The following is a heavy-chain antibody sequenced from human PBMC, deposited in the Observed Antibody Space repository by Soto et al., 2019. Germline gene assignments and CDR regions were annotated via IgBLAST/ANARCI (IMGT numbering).Heavy chain of an antibody. V-gene: IGHV4-34*01. D-gene: IGHD3-10*01. Sequence: QVQLQQWGAGLLKPSETLSLTCAVYGGSFSGYYWSWIRQPPGKGLEWIGEINHSGSTNYNPSFKSRVTISVDTTKNQFSLKLSSVTAADTAVYYCERGRGELLWFGELFNYFDYWGQGTLVTVSS. CDR2: INHSGST. CDR3: ERGRGELLWFGELFNYFDY. CDR1: GGSFSGYY. J-gene: IGHJ4*02.